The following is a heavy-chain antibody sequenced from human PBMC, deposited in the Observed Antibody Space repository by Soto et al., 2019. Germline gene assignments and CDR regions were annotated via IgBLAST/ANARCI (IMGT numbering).Heavy chain of an antibody. CDR3: AKDGNIYTSGWYAPSLDY. CDR1: GFTFSNYG. J-gene: IGHJ4*02. D-gene: IGHD6-19*01. CDR2: ISYDGSNQ. V-gene: IGHV3-30*18. Sequence: QVQLVESGGGVAQPGRSLRLSCAASGFTFSNYGMHWVRQAPGKGLEWVGVISYDGSNQYYADSVEGRITISRDNSKNTLELQVNSLRAEDTAVYYCAKDGNIYTSGWYAPSLDYWGQGTLVTVSS.